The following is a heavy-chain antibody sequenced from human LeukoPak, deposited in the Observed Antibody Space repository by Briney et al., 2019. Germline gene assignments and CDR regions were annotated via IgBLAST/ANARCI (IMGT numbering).Heavy chain of an antibody. CDR2: ISRSAIST. CDR1: GFTFSDYY. J-gene: IGHJ4*02. V-gene: IGHV3-11*01. CDR3: GRDFRDRSMPIDY. Sequence: GGSLRLSCAASGFTFSDYYMSWIRQAPGKGLEWLSYISRSAISTHYADSVKGRFTISRDNAKKSLYLQMNSLRAEDTAVYYCGRDFRDRSMPIDYWGQGTLVTVSS. D-gene: IGHD2/OR15-2a*01.